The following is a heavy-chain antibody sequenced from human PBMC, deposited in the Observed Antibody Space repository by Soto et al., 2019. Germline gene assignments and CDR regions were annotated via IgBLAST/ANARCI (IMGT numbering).Heavy chain of an antibody. J-gene: IGHJ6*02. V-gene: IGHV3-30-3*01. Sequence: PVGSLRLSCAASGFTFSSYAMHWVRQAPGKGLEWVAVISYDGSNKYNADSVKGRFTISRDNSKNTLYLQMNSLRAEDTAVYYCARFTVTTGDYGMDVWGQGTTVTVSS. CDR3: ARFTVTTGDYGMDV. D-gene: IGHD4-4*01. CDR2: ISYDGSNK. CDR1: GFTFSSYA.